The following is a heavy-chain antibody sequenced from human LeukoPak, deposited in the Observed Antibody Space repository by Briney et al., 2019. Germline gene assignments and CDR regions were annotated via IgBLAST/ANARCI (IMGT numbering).Heavy chain of an antibody. J-gene: IGHJ5*02. Sequence: PSETLSLTCTVSGGSISSGGYYWSWIRQHPGKGLEWIGYIYYSGSTYYNPSLKSRVTILVDTSKNQFSLKLSSVTAADTAVYYCARGADSSGYNWFDPWGQGTLVTVSS. CDR3: ARGADSSGYNWFDP. D-gene: IGHD3-22*01. CDR2: IYYSGST. CDR1: GGSISSGGYY. V-gene: IGHV4-31*03.